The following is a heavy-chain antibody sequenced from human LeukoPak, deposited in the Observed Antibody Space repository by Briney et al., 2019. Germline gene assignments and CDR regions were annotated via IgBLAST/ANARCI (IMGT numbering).Heavy chain of an antibody. CDR1: GYTFTSYD. V-gene: IGHV1-8*02. J-gene: IGHJ4*02. CDR3: ARDFFSVRQNSGYDKYVGFDY. D-gene: IGHD5-12*01. Sequence: GASVKVSCKASGYTFTSYDINWVRQATGQGLEWMGWMNPNSGNTGYAQKFQGRVTMTRNTSISTAYMELSSLRSEDTAVYYCARDFFSVRQNSGYDKYVGFDYWGQGTLVTVSS. CDR2: MNPNSGNT.